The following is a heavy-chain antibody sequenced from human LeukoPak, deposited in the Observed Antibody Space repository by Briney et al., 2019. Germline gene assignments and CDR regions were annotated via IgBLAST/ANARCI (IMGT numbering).Heavy chain of an antibody. D-gene: IGHD6-6*01. CDR3: AREGGGGSSGAADY. Sequence: SETLSLTCTVSGGSISSGSSYWGWIRQPPGKGLEWIGSICYSGSTYYNPSLKSRVTISVDTSKNQFSLKLSSVTAADTAVYYCAREGGGGSSGAADYWGQGTLVTVSS. J-gene: IGHJ4*02. V-gene: IGHV4-39*07. CDR2: ICYSGST. CDR1: GGSISSGSSY.